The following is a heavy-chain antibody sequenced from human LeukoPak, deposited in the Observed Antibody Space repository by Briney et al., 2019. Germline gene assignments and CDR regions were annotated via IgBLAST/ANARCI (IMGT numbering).Heavy chain of an antibody. CDR1: GGSVTDYY. CDR2: IYYTGT. CDR3: ARDRMGSGGTDY. D-gene: IGHD3-16*01. V-gene: IGHV4-59*02. Sequence: SETLSLTCTVSGGSVTDYYWSWIRQSPGKGLEWIGYIYYTGTSYNPSLKSRVSISLDTSKNQFSLKLSSVTAADTAVYYCARDRMGSGGTDYWGQGTLVTVSS. J-gene: IGHJ4*02.